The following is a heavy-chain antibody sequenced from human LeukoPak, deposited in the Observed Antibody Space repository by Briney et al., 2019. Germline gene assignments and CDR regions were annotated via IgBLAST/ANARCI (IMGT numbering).Heavy chain of an antibody. CDR1: GFTFSDYY. CDR3: ASESSGRLSDAFDI. Sequence: PGGSLRLSCAASGFTFSDYYMSWIRQAPGKGLEWVSYISSSGSTIYYADSVKGRFTISRDNAKNSLYLQMNSLRAEDTAVYYCASESSGRLSDAFDIWGQGTMVTVSS. V-gene: IGHV3-11*01. CDR2: ISSSGSTI. J-gene: IGHJ3*02. D-gene: IGHD6-19*01.